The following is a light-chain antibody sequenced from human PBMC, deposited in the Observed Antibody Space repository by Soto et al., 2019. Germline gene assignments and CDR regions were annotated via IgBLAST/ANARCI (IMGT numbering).Light chain of an antibody. CDR3: SAYTISSTYVV. CDR2: EVS. Sequence: QSALTQPPSVSGSPGQSVTISCTGTSSDVGNYNRVSWYQQPPGTAPKLMIYEVSNRPSGVPDRFSGSKSGNTASLTISGRQAEDEAYDYCSAYTISSTYVVFGGGTKLTVL. V-gene: IGLV2-18*02. J-gene: IGLJ2*01. CDR1: SSDVGNYNR.